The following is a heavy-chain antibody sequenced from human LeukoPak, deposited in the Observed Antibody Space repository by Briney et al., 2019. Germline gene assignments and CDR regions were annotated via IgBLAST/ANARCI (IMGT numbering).Heavy chain of an antibody. CDR1: GYTFTSSD. V-gene: IGHV1-8*01. CDR3: ARIAAAGNRRLNY. Sequence: ASVKVSCKASGYTFTSSDINWVRQATGQGLEWMGWMNPNSGNTGYAQKFPGRITMTRNTSISTAYMELSSLTSEDTAVYYCARIAAAGNRRLNYWGQGTLVTVSS. J-gene: IGHJ4*02. D-gene: IGHD6-13*01. CDR2: MNPNSGNT.